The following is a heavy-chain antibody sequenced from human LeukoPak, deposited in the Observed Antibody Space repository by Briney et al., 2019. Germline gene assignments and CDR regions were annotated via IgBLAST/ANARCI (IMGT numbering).Heavy chain of an antibody. CDR3: AKPISGGLAVTADWFHP. Sequence: GGSLRLSCTASGFPFSVYAMRWLRQPPGKGLEWVSTINGNSGTTTYAASVRGRFTIYRDNSKNTLYLQLNTLRADDTATYYCAKPISGGLAVTADWFHPWGQGTLVVVSS. CDR1: GFPFSVYA. CDR2: INGNSGTT. D-gene: IGHD6-19*01. V-gene: IGHV3-23*01. J-gene: IGHJ5*01.